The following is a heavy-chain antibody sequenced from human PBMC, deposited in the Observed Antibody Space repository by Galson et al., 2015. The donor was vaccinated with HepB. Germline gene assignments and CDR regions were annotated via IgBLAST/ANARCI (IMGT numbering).Heavy chain of an antibody. J-gene: IGHJ5*02. V-gene: IGHV4-31*03. CDR2: IYYSGTT. CDR1: GGSINTGVHY. CDR3: ARDYGDYARWFHP. D-gene: IGHD4-17*01. Sequence: TLSLTCTVSGGSINTGVHYWNWIRQHPGKGLEWIGYIYYSGTTHYNPSLKSRVTISLDTSKNQFSLRLSSVTAADTAVYYCARDYGDYARWFHPWGPGTLVTVSS.